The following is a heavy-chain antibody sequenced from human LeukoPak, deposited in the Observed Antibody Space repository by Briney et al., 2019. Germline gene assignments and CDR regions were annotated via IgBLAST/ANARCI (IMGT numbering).Heavy chain of an antibody. V-gene: IGHV3-23*01. D-gene: IGHD4-23*01. CDR2: ISGSGGST. J-gene: IGHJ4*02. CDR3: AKDLRIHQVGVTLDY. CDR1: GFTFSSYA. Sequence: GGSLRLSCAASGFTFSSYAMSWVRQAPGEGLEWVSAISGSGGSTYSANSVKGRFTISRDNSKNAPYLQMNSLRAEDTAVYYCAKDLRIHQVGVTLDYWGQGTLVTVSS.